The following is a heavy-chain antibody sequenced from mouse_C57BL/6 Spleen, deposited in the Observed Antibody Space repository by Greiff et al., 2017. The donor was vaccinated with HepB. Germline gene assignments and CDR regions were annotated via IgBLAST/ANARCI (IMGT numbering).Heavy chain of an antibody. J-gene: IGHJ4*01. D-gene: IGHD3-1*01. CDR3: ARERPQYYAMDY. CDR1: GYAFTNYL. Sequence: QVHVKQSGAELVRPGTSVKVSCKASGYAFTNYLIEWVKQRPGQGLEWIGVINPGSGGTNYNEKFKGKATLTADKSSSTAYMQLSSLTSEDSAVYFCARERPQYYAMDYWGQGTSVTVSS. V-gene: IGHV1-54*01. CDR2: INPGSGGT.